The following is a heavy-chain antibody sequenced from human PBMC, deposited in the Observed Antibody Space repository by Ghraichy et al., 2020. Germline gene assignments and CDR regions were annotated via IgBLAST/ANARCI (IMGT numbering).Heavy chain of an antibody. Sequence: LSLTCTVSGGSVSSGSYYWSWIRQPPGKGLEWIGYIYYSGSTNYNPSLKSRVTISVDTSKNQFSLKLSSVTAADTAVYYCARDRGPAYCGGDCYSDAFDIWGQGTMVTVSS. CDR2: IYYSGST. J-gene: IGHJ3*02. CDR3: ARDRGPAYCGGDCYSDAFDI. D-gene: IGHD2-21*02. V-gene: IGHV4-61*01. CDR1: GGSVSSGSYY.